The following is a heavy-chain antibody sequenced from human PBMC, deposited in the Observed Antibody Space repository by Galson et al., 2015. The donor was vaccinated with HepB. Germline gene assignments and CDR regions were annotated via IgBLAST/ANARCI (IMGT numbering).Heavy chain of an antibody. CDR3: ARDGTYCGGDCYSDAFDI. V-gene: IGHV6-1*01. CDR2: TYYRSKWYN. J-gene: IGHJ3*02. D-gene: IGHD2-21*01. Sequence: AISGDSVSSNSAAWNWIRQSPSRGLEWLGRTYYRSKWYNDYAVSVKSRITINPDTSKNQFSLQLNSVTPEDTAVYYCARDGTYCGGDCYSDAFDIWGQGTMVTVSS. CDR1: GDSVSSNSAA.